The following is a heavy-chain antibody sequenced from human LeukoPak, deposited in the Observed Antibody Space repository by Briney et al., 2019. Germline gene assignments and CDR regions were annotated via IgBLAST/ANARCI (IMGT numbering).Heavy chain of an antibody. V-gene: IGHV4-39*01. D-gene: IGHD3-22*01. CDR2: IYYSGST. Sequence: SETLSLTCTVSGGSISSSSYYWGWIRQPPGKGLEWIGSIYYSGSTYYNPSLKSRVTISVDTSKNQFSLKLSSVTAADTAVYYCARKTYYYDSSGYFRRGGNNWFDPWGQGTLVTVSS. CDR3: ARKTYYYDSSGYFRRGGNNWFDP. CDR1: GGSISSSSYY. J-gene: IGHJ5*02.